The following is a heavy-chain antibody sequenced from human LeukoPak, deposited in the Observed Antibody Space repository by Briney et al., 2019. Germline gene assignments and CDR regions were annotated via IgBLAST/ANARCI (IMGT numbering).Heavy chain of an antibody. V-gene: IGHV3-23*01. CDR2: ISGSGGST. D-gene: IGHD3-3*01. J-gene: IGHJ4*02. CDR1: GFTFSSYG. Sequence: GGSLRLSCAASGFTFSSYGMSWVRQAPGKGLEWVSAISGSGGSTYYADSVKGRFTISRDNSKNTLYLQMNSLRAEDTAVYYCAKARRRGYDYYFDYWGQGTLVTVSS. CDR3: AKARRRGYDYYFDY.